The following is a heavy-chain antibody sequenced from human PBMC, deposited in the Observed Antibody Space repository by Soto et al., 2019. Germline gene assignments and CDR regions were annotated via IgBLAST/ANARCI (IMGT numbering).Heavy chain of an antibody. J-gene: IGHJ5*02. CDR1: GGSFSGYY. Sequence: QVQLQQWGAGLLKPSETLSLTCAVYGGSFSGYYWGWIRQPPGKGLEWIGEINHSGSTNYNPSLKSRVTVSVDATKSQCSLKLSSVPAADTAVYYCARGFWFGEFSPFDPWGQGTLVTVSS. V-gene: IGHV4-34*01. CDR2: INHSGST. D-gene: IGHD3-10*01. CDR3: ARGFWFGEFSPFDP.